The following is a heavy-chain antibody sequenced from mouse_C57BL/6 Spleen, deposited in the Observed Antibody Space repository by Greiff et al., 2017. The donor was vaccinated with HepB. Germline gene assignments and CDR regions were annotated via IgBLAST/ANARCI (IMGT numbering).Heavy chain of an antibody. CDR3: AKGSQVPQYYFDY. D-gene: IGHD1-1*01. CDR2: IYPGDGDT. V-gene: IGHV1-82*01. Sequence: VKLQQSGPELVKPGASVKISCKASGYAFSSSWMNWVKQRPGKGLEWIGRIYPGDGDTNYNGKFKGKATLTADKSSSTAYMQLSSLTSEDSAVYFCAKGSQVPQYYFDYWGQGTTLTVSS. J-gene: IGHJ2*01. CDR1: GYAFSSSW.